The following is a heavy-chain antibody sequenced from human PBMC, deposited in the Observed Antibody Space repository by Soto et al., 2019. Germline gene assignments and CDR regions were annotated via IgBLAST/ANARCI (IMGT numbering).Heavy chain of an antibody. D-gene: IGHD1-26*01. J-gene: IGHJ4*02. CDR2: VSATAGTT. V-gene: IGHV3-23*04. CDR1: GFTFSNYA. Sequence: DVQLVDSGGGLVQPGGSLRLSCAASGFTFSNYAMSWVRQAPGKGLEWVSLVSATAGTTYYTDSVKGRFTISRDNSRNTVYLQMNSLIADGTALYYCAKDRLAGGFDYWGQGTLVTVSS. CDR3: AKDRLAGGFDY.